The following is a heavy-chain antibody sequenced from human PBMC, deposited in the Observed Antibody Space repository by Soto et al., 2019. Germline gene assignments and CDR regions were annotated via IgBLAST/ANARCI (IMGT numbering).Heavy chain of an antibody. J-gene: IGHJ4*02. CDR1: GGSISSSSYY. CDR3: ARHWAYYYDSSGYYRPPHLTHLDY. CDR2: IYYSGST. Sequence: PSETLSLTCTVSGGSISSSSYYWGWIRQPPGKGLEWTGSIYYSGSTYYNPSLKSRVTISVDTSKNQFSLKLSSVTAADTAVYYCARHWAYYYDSSGYYRPPHLTHLDYWGQGTLVTVSS. V-gene: IGHV4-39*01. D-gene: IGHD3-22*01.